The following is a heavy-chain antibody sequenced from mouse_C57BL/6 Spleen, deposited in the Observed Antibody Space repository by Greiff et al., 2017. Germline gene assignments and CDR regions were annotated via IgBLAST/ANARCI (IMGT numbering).Heavy chain of an antibody. Sequence: VQLQQSGPELVKPGASVKMSCKASGYTFTDYNMHWVKQSHGKSLEWIGYINPNNGGTSYNQKFKGKDTLTVNKSSSTAYMELRSLTSEDSAVYYCARTVYYGYDDYFDYWGQGTTLTVSS. J-gene: IGHJ2*01. V-gene: IGHV1-22*01. CDR3: ARTVYYGYDDYFDY. CDR1: GYTFTDYN. CDR2: INPNNGGT. D-gene: IGHD2-2*01.